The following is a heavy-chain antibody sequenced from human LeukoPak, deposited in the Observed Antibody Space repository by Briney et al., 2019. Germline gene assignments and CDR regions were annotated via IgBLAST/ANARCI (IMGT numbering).Heavy chain of an antibody. J-gene: IGHJ5*02. CDR2: IRSNSDGGTI. V-gene: IGHV3-15*07. CDR1: GFTFSSYS. CDR3: ATDSYDCT. D-gene: IGHD2-21*02. Sequence: GGSLRLSCAASGFTFSSYSMNWVRQAPGKGLEWVGRIRSNSDGGTIDYAASVKDRFTLSRDDSKNTLYLQLNSLQTADTAVYYCATDSYDCTWGQGTLVTVSS.